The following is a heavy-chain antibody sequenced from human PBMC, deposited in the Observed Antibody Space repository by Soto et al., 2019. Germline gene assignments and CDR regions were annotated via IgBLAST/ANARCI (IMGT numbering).Heavy chain of an antibody. CDR2: IWYDGSHE. J-gene: IGHJ5*02. V-gene: IGHV3-33*01. D-gene: IGHD1-1*01. Sequence: QVQVVESGGGVVQPGTSLRLSCEASGFPFGSHGMHWVRQAPGKGLEWVGFIWYDGSHEDYAASVRGRFTISRDDSKNTLYLQMDNLRGEDTGIYYCARDVAATGAASWLDPWGQGTLVSVSS. CDR1: GFPFGSHG. CDR3: ARDVAATGAASWLDP.